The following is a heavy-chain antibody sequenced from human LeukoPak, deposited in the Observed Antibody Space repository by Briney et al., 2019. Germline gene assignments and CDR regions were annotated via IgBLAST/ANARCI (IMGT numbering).Heavy chain of an antibody. Sequence: PGGSLRLSCTASGFTFSDYYMSWIRRAPGRGLEWIAYITNSCDTKHYADSVKGRFIISRDNAKNSLYLQTDSLRADDTAVYYCARGAGPLFDPWGQGTLVTVSS. J-gene: IGHJ5*02. CDR2: ITNSCDTK. CDR3: ARGAGPLFDP. V-gene: IGHV3-11*01. CDR1: GFTFSDYY.